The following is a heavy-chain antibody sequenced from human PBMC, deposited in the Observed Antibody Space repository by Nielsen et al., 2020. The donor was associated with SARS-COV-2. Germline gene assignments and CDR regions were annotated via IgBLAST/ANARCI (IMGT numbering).Heavy chain of an antibody. CDR1: GFTFSSYA. D-gene: IGHD6-19*01. V-gene: IGHV3-49*03. J-gene: IGHJ3*02. CDR2: IRSKAYGGTT. CDR3: TRDRQWLVPYAFDI. Sequence: GESLKISCAASGFTFSSYAMSWFRQAPGKGLEWVGFIRSKAYGGTTEYAASVKGRFTISRDDSKSIAYLQMNSLKTEDTAVYYCTRDRQWLVPYAFDIWGQGTMVTVSS.